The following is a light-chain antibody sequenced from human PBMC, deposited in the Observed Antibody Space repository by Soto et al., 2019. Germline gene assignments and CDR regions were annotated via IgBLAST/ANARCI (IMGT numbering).Light chain of an antibody. CDR3: QPYNNWPLT. J-gene: IGKJ4*01. CDR1: QSVTTY. CDR2: DAS. Sequence: EVVLTQSPATLSLSPGERATLSCRASQSVTTYLAWYQQKPGQAPRLLIYDASTRATGIPARFSGTGSGTDFTLTISSLEPEDFAVYYCQPYNNWPLTFGGGTKVDIK. V-gene: IGKV3-11*01.